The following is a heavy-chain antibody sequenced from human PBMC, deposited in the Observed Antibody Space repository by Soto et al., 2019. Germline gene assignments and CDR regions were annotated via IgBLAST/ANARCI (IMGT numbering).Heavy chain of an antibody. CDR2: IYYRSKWFH. D-gene: IGHD2-15*01. V-gene: IGHV6-1*01. CDR3: ARVHCSAGTCLDGLDF. Sequence: QTLSLTCVISGDSVSSNGACWNWIRQSPSRGLQWLGRIYYRSKWFHDCAASVESRMAINPDTSRNQFSLQLNYVTPEDTAVYYCARVHCSAGTCLDGLDFWGQGTTVTVSS. J-gene: IGHJ6*02. CDR1: GDSVSSNGAC.